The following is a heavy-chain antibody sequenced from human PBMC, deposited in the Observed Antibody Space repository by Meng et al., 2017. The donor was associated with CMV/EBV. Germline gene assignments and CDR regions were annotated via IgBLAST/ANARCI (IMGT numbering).Heavy chain of an antibody. Sequence: GESLKISCAASGFTFSSYAMSWVRQAPGKGLEWVSVIYSGGSSTYYADSVKGRFTISRDNSKNTLYLQMNSLRSEDTAVYYCARAGGYDFWSGKPKYGMDVWGQGTTVIVSS. J-gene: IGHJ6*02. CDR3: ARAGGYDFWSGKPKYGMDV. D-gene: IGHD3-3*01. CDR2: IYSGGSST. V-gene: IGHV3-23*03. CDR1: GFTFSSYA.